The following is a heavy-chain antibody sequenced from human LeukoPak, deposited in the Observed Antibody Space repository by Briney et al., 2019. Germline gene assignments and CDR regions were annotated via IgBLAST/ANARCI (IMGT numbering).Heavy chain of an antibody. CDR2: IYYSGST. D-gene: IGHD3-10*01. Sequence: SETLSLTCSVSGDSISTSSYYWGWIRQPPGKGLEWIGTIYYSGSTYYNPSLTSRVTISVDTSKNQFSLKLSSVTAADTAVYYCAGGTSGYYFDYWGQGTLVTVSS. CDR1: GDSISTSSYY. J-gene: IGHJ4*02. V-gene: IGHV4-39*01. CDR3: AGGTSGYYFDY.